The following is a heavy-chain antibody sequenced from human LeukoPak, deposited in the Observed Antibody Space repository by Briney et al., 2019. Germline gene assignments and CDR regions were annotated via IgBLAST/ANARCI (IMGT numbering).Heavy chain of an antibody. D-gene: IGHD2-2*01. CDR2: MKQDGSEK. V-gene: IGHV3-7*01. CDR1: GFTFSNYW. J-gene: IGHJ4*02. Sequence: SGGSLRLSCAASGFTFSNYWMSWVRQAPVKGLEWVANMKQDGSEKYYVDSVKGRFTISRDNAKNSLYLQMNSLRAEDTAMYYCARGNQLLYWGQGTLVTVSS. CDR3: ARGNQLLY.